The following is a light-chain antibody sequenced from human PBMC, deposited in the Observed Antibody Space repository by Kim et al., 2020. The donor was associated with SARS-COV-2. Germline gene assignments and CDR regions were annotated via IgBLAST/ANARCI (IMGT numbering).Light chain of an antibody. CDR2: GNN. CDR3: QSYDNGLSGRWV. J-gene: IGLJ7*01. V-gene: IGLV1-40*01. CDR1: ISTIAAGYV. Sequence: VSISCTGSISTIAAGYVVHCYQQLAGTAPNLLLYGNNNRPSGVPDRFSGSKSGTSASLAITGLQAEDEADYYCQSYDNGLSGRWVFGGGTQLTVL.